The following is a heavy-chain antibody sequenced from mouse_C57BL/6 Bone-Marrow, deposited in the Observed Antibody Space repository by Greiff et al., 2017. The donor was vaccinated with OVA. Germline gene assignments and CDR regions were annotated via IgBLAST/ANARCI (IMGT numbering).Heavy chain of an antibody. CDR3: ASSDSNYY. CDR1: GYTFTSYG. V-gene: IGHV1-81*01. Sequence: VQRVESGAELARPGASVKLSCKASGYTFTSYGISWVKQRTGQGLEWIGEIYPRSGNTYYNEKFKGKATLTADKSSSTAYMELRSLTSEDSAVYFCASSDSNYYWGQGTTLTVSS. CDR2: IYPRSGNT. J-gene: IGHJ2*01. D-gene: IGHD2-5*01.